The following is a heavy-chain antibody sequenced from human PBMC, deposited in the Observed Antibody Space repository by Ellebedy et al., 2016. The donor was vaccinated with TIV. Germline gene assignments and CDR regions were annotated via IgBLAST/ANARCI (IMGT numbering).Heavy chain of an antibody. CDR1: GGSITSFY. V-gene: IGHV4-59*01. CDR2: INHSGST. CDR3: ARIGYSSNLDY. D-gene: IGHD6-19*01. Sequence: MPSETLSLTCSVSGGSITSFYWSWIRQPPGKGLEWIGYINHSGSTNYIPSLKSRVTISRDTSKNHFSLNLSSVTAADTAVYFCARIGYSSNLDYWGQGILVTVSS. J-gene: IGHJ4*02.